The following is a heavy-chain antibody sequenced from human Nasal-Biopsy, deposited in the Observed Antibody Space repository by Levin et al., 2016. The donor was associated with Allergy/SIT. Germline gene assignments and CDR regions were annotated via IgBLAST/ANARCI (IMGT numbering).Heavy chain of an antibody. D-gene: IGHD2-2*01. J-gene: IGHJ5*02. CDR2: VGTLSET. V-gene: IGHV3-13*01. Sequence: GESLKISCATSGFTFSYSDMHWVRQAPGKGLEWVSTVGTLSETYYVGSVKGRFTISRDNGKNSLYLQMNSLRAEDTAVYYCARTSWSENWFDPWGQGTLVTVSS. CDR3: ARTSWSENWFDP. CDR1: GFTFSYSD.